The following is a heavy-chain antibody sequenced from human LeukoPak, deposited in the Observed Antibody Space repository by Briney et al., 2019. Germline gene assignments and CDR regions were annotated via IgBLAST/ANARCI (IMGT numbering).Heavy chain of an antibody. CDR2: IYYSGNT. D-gene: IGHD3-16*01. J-gene: IGHJ3*02. CDR3: ARDPHGGGLGDGFDI. CDR1: GGSISSYY. Sequence: SETLSLTCTVSGGSISSYYWSWIRQPPGKGLEWIGHIYYSGNTNYNPSLKSRVTISVDTSRNQYSLKLSSVTAADTAVYYCARDPHGGGLGDGFDIWGQGTMVTVSS. V-gene: IGHV4-59*12.